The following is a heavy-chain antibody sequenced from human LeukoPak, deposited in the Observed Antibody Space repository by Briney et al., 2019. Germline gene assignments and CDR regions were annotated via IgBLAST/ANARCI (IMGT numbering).Heavy chain of an antibody. Sequence: SETLSLTCTVSGGSISSSSYYWGWIRQPPGKGLEWIGSIYYSGSTYCNPSLKSRVTISVDTSKNQFSLRLSSVTAADTAVYYCWRHGCLGYCRGGSREGGGGGFDYRGQGTLVTVSS. J-gene: IGHJ4*02. CDR2: IYYSGST. V-gene: IGHV4-39*01. D-gene: IGHD2-15*01. CDR1: GGSISSSSYY. CDR3: WRHGCLGYCRGGSREGGGGGFDY.